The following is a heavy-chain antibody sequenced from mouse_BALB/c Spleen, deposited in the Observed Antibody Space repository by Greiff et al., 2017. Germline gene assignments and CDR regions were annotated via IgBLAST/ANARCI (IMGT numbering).Heavy chain of an antibody. Sequence: DVMLVESGGGLVKPGGSLKLSCAASGFTFSSYAMSWVRQTPEKRLEWVASISSGGSTYYPDSVKGRFTISRDNARNILYLQMSSLRSEDTAMYYCARGRRDGSLYAMDYWGQGTSVTVSS. CDR1: GFTFSSYA. D-gene: IGHD2-3*01. CDR3: ARGRRDGSLYAMDY. V-gene: IGHV5-6-5*01. CDR2: ISSGGST. J-gene: IGHJ4*01.